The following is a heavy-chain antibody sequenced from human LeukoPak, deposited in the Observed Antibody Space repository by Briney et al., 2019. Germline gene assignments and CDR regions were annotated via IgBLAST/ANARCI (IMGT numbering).Heavy chain of an antibody. D-gene: IGHD3-10*01. J-gene: IGHJ4*02. CDR2: ISWNSGSI. CDR3: AKDRDYYGSGSYDY. Sequence: GGSLRLSCAASGFTFDDYAMHWVRQAPGKGLEWVSGISWNSGSIGYADSVEGRFTISRDNAKNSLYLQMNSLRAEDTALYYCAKDRDYYGSGSYDYWGQGTLVTVSS. CDR1: GFTFDDYA. V-gene: IGHV3-9*01.